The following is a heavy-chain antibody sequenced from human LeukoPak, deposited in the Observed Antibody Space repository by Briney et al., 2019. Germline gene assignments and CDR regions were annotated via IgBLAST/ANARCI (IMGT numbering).Heavy chain of an antibody. CDR1: GGTFSSYA. J-gene: IGHJ4*02. Sequence: SVKVSCKASGGTFSSYAISWVRQAPGQGLEWMGGITPIFGTANYAQKFQGRVTITTDESTSTAYMELSSLRSEDTAVYYCARGMTVTTSFDYWGQGTLVTVSS. V-gene: IGHV1-69*05. CDR3: ARGMTVTTSFDY. CDR2: ITPIFGTA. D-gene: IGHD4-17*01.